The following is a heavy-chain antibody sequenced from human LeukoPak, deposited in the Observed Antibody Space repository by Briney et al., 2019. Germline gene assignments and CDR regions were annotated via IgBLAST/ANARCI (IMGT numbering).Heavy chain of an antibody. CDR2: IYHSGST. CDR3: ASPPIKAVAGYMDV. CDR1: GYSISSGYY. J-gene: IGHJ6*03. V-gene: IGHV4-38-2*02. D-gene: IGHD6-19*01. Sequence: PSETLSLTCTVSGYSISSGYYWGWIRQPPGKGLEWIGSIYHSGSTYYNPSLKSRVTISVDTSKNQFSLKLSSVTAADTAVYYCASPPIKAVAGYMDVWGKGTTVTVSS.